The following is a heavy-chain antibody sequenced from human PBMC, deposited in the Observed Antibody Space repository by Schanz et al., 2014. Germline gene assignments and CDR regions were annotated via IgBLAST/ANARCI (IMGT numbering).Heavy chain of an antibody. V-gene: IGHV3-23*01. D-gene: IGHD5-12*01. CDR3: ARKVVATIGGYYDN. J-gene: IGHJ4*02. Sequence: EVHLLDSGGGLVQPGGSLRLSCAASGFTFSSYAMGWVRQARGKGLEWVSAMNESHSTIYYADSVRGRFTISRDNAENTRLLQINSLRAEDTAVYYCARKVVATIGGYYDNWGQGTLVIVSS. CDR2: MNESHSTI. CDR1: GFTFSSYA.